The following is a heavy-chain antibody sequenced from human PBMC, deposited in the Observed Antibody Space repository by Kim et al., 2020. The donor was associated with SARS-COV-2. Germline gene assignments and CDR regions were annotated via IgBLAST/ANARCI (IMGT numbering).Heavy chain of an antibody. CDR1: GYTFTSYA. CDR2: INTNTGNP. J-gene: IGHJ5*02. Sequence: ASVKVSCKASGYTFTSYAMNWVRQAPGQGLEWMGWINTNTGNPTYAQGFTGRFVFSLDTSVSTAYLQISSLKAEDTAVYYCAREGSTIVVVPAAIDWFDPWGQGTLVTVSS. CDR3: AREGSTIVVVPAAIDWFDP. V-gene: IGHV7-4-1*02. D-gene: IGHD2-2*01.